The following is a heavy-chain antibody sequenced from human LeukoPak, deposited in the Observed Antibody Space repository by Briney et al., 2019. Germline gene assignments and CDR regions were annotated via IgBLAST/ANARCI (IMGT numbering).Heavy chain of an antibody. J-gene: IGHJ4*02. CDR2: IYTSGST. V-gene: IGHV4-4*07. CDR3: ARRWGLGYCSSTSCYPFDY. D-gene: IGHD2-2*01. CDR1: GGSISSYY. Sequence: PSETLSLTCTVSGGSISSYYWSWIRQPAGKGLEWIGRIYTSGSTNYDPSLKSRVTMSVDTSKNQFSLKLSSVTAADTAVYYCARRWGLGYCSSTSCYPFDYWGQGTLVTVSS.